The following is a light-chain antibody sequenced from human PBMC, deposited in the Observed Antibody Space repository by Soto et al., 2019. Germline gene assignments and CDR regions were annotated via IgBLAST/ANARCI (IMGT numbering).Light chain of an antibody. CDR3: SSYRSSSTLYV. CDR1: SSDFGGYNY. V-gene: IGLV2-14*03. J-gene: IGLJ1*01. CDR2: DVS. Sequence: QSVLTQPASVSGSPGQSITISCTGTSSDFGGYNYVSWYQQHPGTAPKLILYDVSNRPSGVSNRFSGSKSGNTASLTISGFQAEDEADYYCSSYRSSSTLYVFGTGTKVTVL.